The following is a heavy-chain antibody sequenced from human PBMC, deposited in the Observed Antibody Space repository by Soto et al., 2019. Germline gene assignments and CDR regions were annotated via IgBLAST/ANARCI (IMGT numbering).Heavy chain of an antibody. J-gene: IGHJ6*02. Sequence: QVQLVESGGGVVQPGRSLRLSCAASGFTFNNYGMHWVRQAPGKGLEWVAVIWNDGSNSYYANSVKGRFTISRDNSKNTLHLQMSSLRAEDTAVYYWARRQISPPTRGAATARGAMYVWGQGTTVTVSS. CDR3: ARRQISPPTRGAATARGAMYV. D-gene: IGHD6-13*01. CDR1: GFTFNNYG. V-gene: IGHV3-33*08. CDR2: IWNDGSNS.